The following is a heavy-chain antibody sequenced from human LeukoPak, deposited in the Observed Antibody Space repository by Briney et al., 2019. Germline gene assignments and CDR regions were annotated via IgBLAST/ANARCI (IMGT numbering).Heavy chain of an antibody. J-gene: IGHJ4*02. Sequence: PGGSLRLSCAASGLTFSSNAMSWVRQATGKGLEWVSSINGSGGSTYYADSVKGRFTISRDNSKNTVYLQMNSLGAEDTAAYYCAQVRTGYYYFNLDYWGQGTLVTVSS. D-gene: IGHD3-22*01. V-gene: IGHV3-23*01. CDR1: GLTFSSNA. CDR3: AQVRTGYYYFNLDY. CDR2: INGSGGST.